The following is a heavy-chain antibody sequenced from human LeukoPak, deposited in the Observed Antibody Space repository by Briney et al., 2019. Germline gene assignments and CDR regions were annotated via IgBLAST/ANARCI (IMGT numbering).Heavy chain of an antibody. CDR1: GFTVSSNY. J-gene: IGHJ6*03. Sequence: GGSLRLSCAASGFTVSSNYMSWVRQAPGKGLEWVSVIYSGGSTYYADSVKGRFTISRDNSKNTLYLQMNSLRAEDTAVYYCARDSRGAAGTGDYYYYMDVWGKGTTVTVSS. CDR2: IYSGGST. CDR3: ARDSRGAAGTGDYYYYMDV. V-gene: IGHV3-66*02. D-gene: IGHD6-13*01.